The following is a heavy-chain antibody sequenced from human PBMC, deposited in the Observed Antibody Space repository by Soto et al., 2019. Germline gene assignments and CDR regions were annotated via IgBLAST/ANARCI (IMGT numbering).Heavy chain of an antibody. CDR2: IYYSGST. CDR3: ARLYGYWIRNSCHGHYAMDV. Sequence: SXTLSLTCTVSGGSISSSSYYWGWIRQPPGKGLEWIGTIYYSGSTYFNPSLKSRVTVSADTSKNQFSLKLSSVTAADTAVYYCARLYGYWIRNSCHGHYAMDVWGQGTTVTVSS. CDR1: GGSISSSSYY. J-gene: IGHJ6*02. V-gene: IGHV4-39*01. D-gene: IGHD2-2*01.